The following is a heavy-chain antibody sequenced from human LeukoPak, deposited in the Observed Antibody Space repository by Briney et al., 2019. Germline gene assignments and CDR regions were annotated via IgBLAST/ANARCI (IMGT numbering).Heavy chain of an antibody. CDR3: ARDWRYYGSEYNWFDP. D-gene: IGHD3-10*01. CDR1: GGSISSGGYS. Sequence: SQTLSLTCTVSGGSISSGGYSWSWIRQPPGKGMEFIAYIYYTGNTYFNPSLKSRVTIPVDTSKNQFSLKLSSVTAADTAVYYCARDWRYYGSEYNWFDPWGQGTLVTVSS. J-gene: IGHJ5*02. CDR2: IYYTGNT. V-gene: IGHV4-30-4*07.